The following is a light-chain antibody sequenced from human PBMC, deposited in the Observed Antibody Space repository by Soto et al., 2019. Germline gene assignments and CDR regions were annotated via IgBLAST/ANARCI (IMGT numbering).Light chain of an antibody. CDR1: QGISNF. V-gene: IGKV1-27*01. J-gene: IGKJ5*01. CDR3: QKYSSVIT. CDR2: AAS. Sequence: DIQMTQSPSSLSASVGDRVTITCLAIQGISNFLAWYQQKPGKVPKLLLSAASTLQSGVPSRFSGSGSGTDFTLTITSLQPEDVATYYCQKYSSVITFGQGPRLEI.